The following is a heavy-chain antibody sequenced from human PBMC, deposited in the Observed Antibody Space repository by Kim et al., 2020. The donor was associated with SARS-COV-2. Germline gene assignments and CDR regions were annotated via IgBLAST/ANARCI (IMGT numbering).Heavy chain of an antibody. D-gene: IGHD3-10*01. CDR3: ARSVEHLFYLDY. J-gene: IGHJ4*02. V-gene: IGHV1-3*01. Sequence: ASVKVSCKTSGFTFTSHAIHWARQAPGQSLEWLGWINAGNGNGRNSQRFEGRVTITRDTSASTSYMDLSDLRSEDTAVYYCARSVEHLFYLDYWGQGTLVTVSS. CDR1: GFTFTSHA. CDR2: INAGNGNG.